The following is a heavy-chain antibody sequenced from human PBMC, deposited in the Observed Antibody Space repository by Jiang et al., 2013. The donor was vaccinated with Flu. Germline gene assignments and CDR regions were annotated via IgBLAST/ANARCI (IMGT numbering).Heavy chain of an antibody. CDR3: AIAYCGGDCYYGASY. J-gene: IGHJ4*02. V-gene: IGHV1-3*01. D-gene: IGHD2-21*02. CDR2: INAGNGNT. CDR1: GYTFTSYA. Sequence: PGASVKVSCKASGYTFTSYAMHWVRQAPGQRLEWMGWINAGNGNTKYSQKFQGRVTITRDTSTSTAYMELSSLRSEDTAVYYCAIAYCGGDCYYGASYWGQGTLVTVSS.